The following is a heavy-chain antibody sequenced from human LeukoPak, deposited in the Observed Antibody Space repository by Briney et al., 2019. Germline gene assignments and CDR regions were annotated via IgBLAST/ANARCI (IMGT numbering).Heavy chain of an antibody. D-gene: IGHD2-2*02. CDR2: INSDGSST. J-gene: IGHJ5*02. CDR1: GFTFSSYA. Sequence: GGSLRLSCSASGFTFSSYAMHWVRQAPGKGLVWVSRINSDGSSTSYADSVKGRFTISRDNAKNTLYLQMNSLRAEDTAVYYCARSCSSTSCYSRFDPWGQGTLVTVSS. CDR3: ARSCSSTSCYSRFDP. V-gene: IGHV3-74*01.